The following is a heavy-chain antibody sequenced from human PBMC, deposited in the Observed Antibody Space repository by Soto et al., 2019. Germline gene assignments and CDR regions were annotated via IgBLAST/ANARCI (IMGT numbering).Heavy chain of an antibody. CDR1: GFTFSSYS. J-gene: IGHJ6*02. CDR3: ARDLIVVVPAAMGDYYYYGMDV. Sequence: GGSLRLSCAASGFTFSSYSMNWVRQAPGKGLEWVSSISSSSSYIYYADSVKGRFTISRDNAKNSLYLQMNSLRAEDTAVYYCARDLIVVVPAAMGDYYYYGMDVWGQGTTVTV. D-gene: IGHD2-2*01. V-gene: IGHV3-21*01. CDR2: ISSSSSYI.